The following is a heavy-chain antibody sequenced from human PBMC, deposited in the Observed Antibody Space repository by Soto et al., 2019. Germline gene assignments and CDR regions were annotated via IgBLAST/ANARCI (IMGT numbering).Heavy chain of an antibody. CDR2: ISGSSDSTDAT. CDR1: GFTFSSYA. J-gene: IGHJ4*02. Sequence: PGGSLRLSCAASGFTFSSYAMSWVRQAPGKGPEWVSVISGSSDSTDATYYADSVKGRFNISRDNSKKTLYLEMNSLRAEDTAVYYCAEGRYDILTGFDYWGQGTRVTVSS. V-gene: IGHV3-23*01. CDR3: AEGRYDILTGFDY. D-gene: IGHD3-9*01.